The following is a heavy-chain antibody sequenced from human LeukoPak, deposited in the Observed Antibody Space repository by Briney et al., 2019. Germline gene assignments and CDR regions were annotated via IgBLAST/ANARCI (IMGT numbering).Heavy chain of an antibody. CDR2: IIPILDIA. J-gene: IGHJ6*02. Sequence: SVKVSCKASGGTFSRYAISWVRQAPGQGLEWMGSIIPILDIANYAQKCQGRVTITADKSTSTAYMELSSLRSEDTAVYYCASPLITMARGVVDYYYGMDVWGQGTTVTVSS. D-gene: IGHD3-10*01. CDR3: ASPLITMARGVVDYYYGMDV. V-gene: IGHV1-69*04. CDR1: GGTFSRYA.